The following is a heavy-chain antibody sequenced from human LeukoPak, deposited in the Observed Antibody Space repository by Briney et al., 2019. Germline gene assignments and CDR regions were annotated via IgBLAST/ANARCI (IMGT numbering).Heavy chain of an antibody. Sequence: SQTLSLTCTVSGSSISSGGYYWSWIRQHPGKGLEWIGYIYYSGSTYYNPSLKSRVTISVDTSKNQFSLKLSSVTAADMAVYYCARGLDYGDYADYWGQGTLVTVSS. V-gene: IGHV4-31*03. CDR2: IYYSGST. CDR1: GSSISSGGYY. J-gene: IGHJ4*02. CDR3: ARGLDYGDYADY. D-gene: IGHD4-17*01.